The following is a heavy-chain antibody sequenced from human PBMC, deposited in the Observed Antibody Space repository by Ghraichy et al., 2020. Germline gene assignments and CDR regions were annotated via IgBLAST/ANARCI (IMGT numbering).Heavy chain of an antibody. CDR1: GFTFGDYA. CDR2: IRSKTYGGTT. V-gene: IGHV3-49*03. D-gene: IGHD6-19*01. J-gene: IGHJ3*02. Sequence: GGSLRLSCTASGFTFGDYAMSWFRQAPGKGLEWVGFIRSKTYGGTTEYAASVKGRFTISRDDSKSIAYLQMNSLKNEDTAVYYCTRAHSSGWSAPYSAPDAFDIWGQGTMVTVSS. CDR3: TRAHSSGWSAPYSAPDAFDI.